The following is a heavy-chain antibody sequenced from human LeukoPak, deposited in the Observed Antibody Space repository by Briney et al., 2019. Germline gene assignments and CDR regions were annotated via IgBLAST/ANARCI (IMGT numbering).Heavy chain of an antibody. Sequence: ASVKVSCKASGGTFSSYAISWVRQAPGQGLEWMGGIIPIFGTANYAQKFQGRVTMTRDTSTSTVYMELSSLRSEDTAVYYCARDHRSSSGLKDYWGQGTLVTVSS. V-gene: IGHV1-69*05. D-gene: IGHD2-2*01. J-gene: IGHJ4*02. CDR1: GGTFSSYA. CDR2: IIPIFGTA. CDR3: ARDHRSSSGLKDY.